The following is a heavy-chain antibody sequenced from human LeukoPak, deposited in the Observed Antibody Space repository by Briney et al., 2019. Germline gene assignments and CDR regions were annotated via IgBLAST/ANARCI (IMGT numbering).Heavy chain of an antibody. CDR2: LYGSGIET. V-gene: IGHV3-23*01. D-gene: IGHD6-13*01. CDR1: GFTFDSYG. J-gene: IGHJ6*02. CDR3: AKFSAAAGLPLPFYGMDV. Sequence: PGGSLRLSCTASGFTFDSYGMAWVRQAPGKGLEWVASLYGSGIETFYADSVKARFTVSRDNSKNTLYLQLNSLRAEDTAVYYCAKFSAAAGLPLPFYGMDVWGQGTTVTVSS.